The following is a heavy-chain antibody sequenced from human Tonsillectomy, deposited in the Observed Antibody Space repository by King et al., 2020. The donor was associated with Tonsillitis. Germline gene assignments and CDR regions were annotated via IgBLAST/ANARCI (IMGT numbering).Heavy chain of an antibody. V-gene: IGHV3-30*04. CDR1: GFTFSSYA. Sequence: VQLVESGGGVVQPGRSLRLSCAASGFTFSSYAMHWVRQAPGKGLEWVAVISYDGSYKYYADSVKGRFTISRDNSKNTLYLQMNSLRAEDTAVYYCARDPREYSSSWIYYYYYGMDVWGPGTTVTVSS. D-gene: IGHD6-13*01. CDR2: ISYDGSYK. CDR3: ARDPREYSSSWIYYYYYGMDV. J-gene: IGHJ6*02.